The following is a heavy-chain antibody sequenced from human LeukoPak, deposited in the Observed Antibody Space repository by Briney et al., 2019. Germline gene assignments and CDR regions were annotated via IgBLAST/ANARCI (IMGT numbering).Heavy chain of an antibody. CDR3: AKPDSSSWYPEYFQH. V-gene: IGHV3-23*01. Sequence: PGGSLRLSCAASGFTFSSYAMSWVRQAPGKGLEWVSAISGSGGSTYYADSVKGRFTISRDNSKNTLYLQMNSLRAEDTAVCYCAKPDSSSWYPEYFQHWGQGTLVTVSS. CDR1: GFTFSSYA. D-gene: IGHD6-13*01. CDR2: ISGSGGST. J-gene: IGHJ1*01.